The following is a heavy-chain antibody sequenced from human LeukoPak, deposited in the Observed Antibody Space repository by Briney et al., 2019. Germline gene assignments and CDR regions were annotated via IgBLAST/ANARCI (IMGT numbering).Heavy chain of an antibody. CDR3: AKDDSGYYYPFGY. D-gene: IGHD3-22*01. J-gene: IGHJ4*02. CDR2: IGAGGTFT. CDR1: GFTFSSYA. Sequence: PGGSLRLSCTASGFTFSSYAMNWVRQAPGKGLEWVSGIGAGGTFTYYADSVKGRFTIFRDNSRNTLYLQMNSLRADDTAVYYCAKDDSGYYYPFGYWGQGTLVTVSS. V-gene: IGHV3-23*01.